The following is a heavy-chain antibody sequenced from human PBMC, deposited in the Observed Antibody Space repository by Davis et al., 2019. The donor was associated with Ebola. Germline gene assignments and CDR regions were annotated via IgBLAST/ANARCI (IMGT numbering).Heavy chain of an antibody. D-gene: IGHD6-13*01. CDR2: ISTSPSYI. CDR1: GFTFSTYT. J-gene: IGHJ1*01. Sequence: GESLKISCAASGFTFSTYTMNWVRQAPGKGLEWVSSISTSPSYIYYADSVKGRFTISRDNAKNSLYLQMSSLRAEDTAVYYCAREGYSTSNRNFQHWGQGTMVTVSS. CDR3: AREGYSTSNRNFQH. V-gene: IGHV3-21*01.